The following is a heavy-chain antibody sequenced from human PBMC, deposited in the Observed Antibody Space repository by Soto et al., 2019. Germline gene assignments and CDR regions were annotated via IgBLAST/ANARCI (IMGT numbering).Heavy chain of an antibody. V-gene: IGHV3-23*01. D-gene: IGHD3-10*01. CDR3: VTAVRTRLDN. CDR1: GFTLSNYA. Sequence: PVGSMRLSCAASGFTLSNYAMYWVRRAPGKGLEWVSSIRQSGDRSSYADSAKGRFTISRDNSKNTLYLQMNGLRLDDTAVYYCVTAVRTRLDNWGPGTLVTVSS. J-gene: IGHJ4*02. CDR2: IRQSGDRS.